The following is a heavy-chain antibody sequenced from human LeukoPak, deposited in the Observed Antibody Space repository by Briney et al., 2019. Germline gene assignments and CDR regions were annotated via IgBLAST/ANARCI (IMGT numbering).Heavy chain of an antibody. CDR2: ITSGGDYI. Sequence: GGSLGLSCAASGFTFNTFNMNWVRQAPGKGLEWASSITSGGDYIYYADSVKGRFTTSRDNAKNSLSLQLNSLRVEDTAVYYCARGHYDVLAASYKWTPDYWGQGTLVTVSS. J-gene: IGHJ4*02. CDR3: ARGHYDVLAASYKWTPDY. CDR1: GFTFNTFN. D-gene: IGHD3-9*01. V-gene: IGHV3-21*01.